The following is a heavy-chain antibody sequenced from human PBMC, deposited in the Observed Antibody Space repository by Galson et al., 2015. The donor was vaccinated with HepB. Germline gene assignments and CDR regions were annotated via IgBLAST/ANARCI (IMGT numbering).Heavy chain of an antibody. Sequence: SVKVSCKASGYNFTNYAISWVRQAPGQGLEWMGWISGHNGNANCAQKFQGRVTMTTDTSTSTAYMELRSLGSDDTAVYYCARSFFHYDRSHYSWFDPWGQGTLVTVSS. CDR2: ISGHNGNA. D-gene: IGHD3-10*01. CDR1: GYNFTNYA. CDR3: ARSFFHYDRSHYSWFDP. J-gene: IGHJ5*02. V-gene: IGHV1-18*01.